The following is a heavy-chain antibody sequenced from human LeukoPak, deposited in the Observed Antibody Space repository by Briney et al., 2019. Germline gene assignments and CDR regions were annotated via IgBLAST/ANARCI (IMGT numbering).Heavy chain of an antibody. D-gene: IGHD6-13*01. CDR1: GGTFSSYA. V-gene: IGHV1-69*06. Sequence: ASVKVSCKASGGTFSSYAISWVRQAPGQGLEWMGGIIPIFGTTNYAQKFQDRVTITADKSTSTAYMGLSSLRSEDTAVYYCARVVGLTGYSSSWYSGYYYYMDVWGKGTTVTVSS. J-gene: IGHJ6*03. CDR3: ARVVGLTGYSSSWYSGYYYYMDV. CDR2: IIPIFGTT.